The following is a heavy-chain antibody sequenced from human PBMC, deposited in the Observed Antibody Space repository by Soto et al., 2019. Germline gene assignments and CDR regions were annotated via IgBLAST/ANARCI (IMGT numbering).Heavy chain of an antibody. V-gene: IGHV4-39*02. CDR2: IYYIGST. CDR1: GGSISSTSYY. D-gene: IGHD3-9*01. Sequence: PSETLSLTCTVSGGSISSTSYYWGWVRQPPGEGLEWIGSIYYIGSTYFNPSLKSRVTISIDRPRNGFSLRLSSVTAADAGVYYCKNVLTGKGPDSWGQGTLVTVSS. CDR3: KNVLTGKGPDS. J-gene: IGHJ4*02.